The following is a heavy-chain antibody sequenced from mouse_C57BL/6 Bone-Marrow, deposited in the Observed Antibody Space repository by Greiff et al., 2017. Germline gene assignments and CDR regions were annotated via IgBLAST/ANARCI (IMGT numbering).Heavy chain of an antibody. CDR1: GFNIKDDY. V-gene: IGHV14-4*01. D-gene: IGHD2-4*01. CDR3: TTCDSAWFAY. CDR2: IDPENGDT. Sequence: VQLQQSGAELVRPGASVKLSCTASGFNIKDDYMHWVKQRPEQGLEWIGWIDPENGDTAYDSKFQGKATIPADTSSNTAYLQLSSLTSEDTAVYYCTTCDSAWFAYWGKGTLVTGSA. J-gene: IGHJ3*01.